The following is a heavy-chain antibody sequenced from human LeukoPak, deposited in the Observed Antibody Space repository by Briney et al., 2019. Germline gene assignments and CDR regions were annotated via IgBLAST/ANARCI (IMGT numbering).Heavy chain of an antibody. CDR2: INAGNGNT. J-gene: IGHJ4*02. V-gene: IGHV1-3*01. D-gene: IGHD2-15*01. CDR3: ARVPRTSGTAATVDY. Sequence: ASVKVSCKASGYTFTSYAMHWVRQAPGQRLEWMGWINAGNGNTKYSQKFQGRVTMTTDTSTSTAYMELRSLRSDDTAVYYCARVPRTSGTAATVDYWGQGTLVTVSS. CDR1: GYTFTSYA.